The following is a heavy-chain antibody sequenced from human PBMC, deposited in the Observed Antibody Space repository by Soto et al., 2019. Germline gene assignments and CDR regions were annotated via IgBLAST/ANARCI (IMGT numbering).Heavy chain of an antibody. Sequence: QVQLVQSGAEVKKPGASVKDSCKASGYIFTNYYIHWVRQAPGQGLEWMAIINPLPTSGSTNYAQKFQGRVTVTRDTSTSTVYMELSSLKSEDTAIYYCARDLAAAAYWGQGTLVTVSS. CDR1: GYIFTNYY. CDR3: ARDLAAAAY. V-gene: IGHV1-46*01. D-gene: IGHD6-13*01. CDR2: INPLPTSGST. J-gene: IGHJ4*02.